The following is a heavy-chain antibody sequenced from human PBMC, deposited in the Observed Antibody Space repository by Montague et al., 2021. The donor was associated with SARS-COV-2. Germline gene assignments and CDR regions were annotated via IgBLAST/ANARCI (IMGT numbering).Heavy chain of an antibody. D-gene: IGHD3-10*01. CDR1: GGSMTSGTYY. V-gene: IGHV4-61*02. CDR2: IYNSGNA. J-gene: IGHJ6*02. CDR3: ARGFGRSYYYGSGTYHDADYYAMDV. Sequence: SETLSLTCSISGGSMTSGTYYWSWIRQPAGKGLEWIGRIYNSGNAHFNPSLKSRITMSLDTSKNQVSLQLTSVTAADTAVYFCARGFGRSYYYGSGTYHDADYYAMDVWGPGTTVTVSS.